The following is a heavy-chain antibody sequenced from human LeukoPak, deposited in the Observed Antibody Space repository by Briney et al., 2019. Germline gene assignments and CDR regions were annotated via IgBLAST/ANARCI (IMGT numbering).Heavy chain of an antibody. D-gene: IGHD4-11*01. J-gene: IGHJ6*02. Sequence: SETLSLTCTVSGGSISSYYWSWIRQPPGKGLEWIGYIYSSGSTNYNPSLKSRVTISLDTSKNQFSLNLRFVTAADMAVYYCARTQGWGTVRTGYYYGMDVWGQGTTVTVSS. CDR3: ARTQGWGTVRTGYYYGMDV. V-gene: IGHV4-59*08. CDR2: IYSSGST. CDR1: GGSISSYY.